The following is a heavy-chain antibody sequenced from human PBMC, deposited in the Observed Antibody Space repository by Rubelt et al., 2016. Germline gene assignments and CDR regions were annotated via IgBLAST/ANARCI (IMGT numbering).Heavy chain of an antibody. V-gene: IGHV3-33*01. CDR3: ARDLMEAVAGMGDNWVDP. J-gene: IGHJ5*02. Sequence: GLEWVAVIWYDGSNKYYADSVKGRFTISRDNSKNTLYLQMNSLRAGDTAVYYCARDLMEAVAGMGDNWVDPWGQGTLVTVSS. CDR2: IWYDGSNK. D-gene: IGHD6-19*01.